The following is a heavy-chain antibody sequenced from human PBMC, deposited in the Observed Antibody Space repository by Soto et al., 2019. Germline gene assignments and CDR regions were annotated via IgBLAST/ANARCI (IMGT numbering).Heavy chain of an antibody. CDR3: ARHYYDILTGYDYYFDY. J-gene: IGHJ4*02. CDR1: GGSISSSNW. CDR2: IYHSGST. Sequence: QVQLQESGPGLVKPSGTLSLTCAVSGGSISSSNWWSWVRQPPGKGLEWIGEIYHSGSTNYNPSLKSRVTISVDKSKNQFSLKLSSVTAADTAVYYCARHYYDILTGYDYYFDYWGQGTLVTVSS. V-gene: IGHV4-4*02. D-gene: IGHD3-9*01.